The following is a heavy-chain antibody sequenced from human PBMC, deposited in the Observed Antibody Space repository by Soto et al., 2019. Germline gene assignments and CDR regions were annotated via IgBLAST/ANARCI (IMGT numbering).Heavy chain of an antibody. J-gene: IGHJ6*04. CDR2: ISSSSSYI. D-gene: IGHD5-12*01. V-gene: IGHV3-21*01. CDR1: GFTFSSYS. Sequence: EVQLVESGGGLVKPGGSLRLSCAASGFTFSSYSMNWFRQAPGKGLEWVSSISSSSSYIYYADSVKGRFTISRDNAKNSLDRQMNSLRAEDTAVYYCARVKYSGYDYSRVADVWGKGTTVTVSS. CDR3: ARVKYSGYDYSRVADV.